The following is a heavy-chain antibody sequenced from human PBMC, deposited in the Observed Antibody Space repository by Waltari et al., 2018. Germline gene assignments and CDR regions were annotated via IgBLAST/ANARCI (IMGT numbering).Heavy chain of an antibody. Sequence: QVQLQESGPGLVKPSETLSLTCTVSGGSISSHYWSWIRQPPGKGLEWIGYIYYSGSTNYNPSLKSRVTISVDTSKNQFSLKLSSVTAADTAVYYCARAQGRWELLGSSYYYYYMDVWGKGTTVTVSS. J-gene: IGHJ6*03. CDR1: GGSISSHY. CDR2: IYYSGST. D-gene: IGHD1-26*01. V-gene: IGHV4-59*11. CDR3: ARAQGRWELLGSSYYYYYMDV.